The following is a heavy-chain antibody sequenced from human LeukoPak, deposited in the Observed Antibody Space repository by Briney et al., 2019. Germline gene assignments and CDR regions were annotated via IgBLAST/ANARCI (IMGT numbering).Heavy chain of an antibody. CDR1: GGSISSYY. J-gene: IGHJ4*02. V-gene: IGHV4-59*01. CDR3: ARYDSSGYYTGFDY. D-gene: IGHD3-22*01. Sequence: SETLSLTCTASGGSISSYYWSWIRQPPGKGLEWIGYIYYSGSTNYNPSLKSRVTISVDTSKNQFSLKLSSVTAADTAVYYCARYDSSGYYTGFDYWGQGTLVTVSS. CDR2: IYYSGST.